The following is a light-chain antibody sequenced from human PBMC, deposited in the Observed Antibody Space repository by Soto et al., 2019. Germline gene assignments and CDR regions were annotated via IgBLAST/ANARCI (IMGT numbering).Light chain of an antibody. V-gene: IGLV2-8*01. J-gene: IGLJ7*01. Sequence: QSALTQPPSASGSPGQSVTISCTGTSSDVGSYNYVSWYQQHPDKAPKLIIYGVNERPSGVPDRFSGSKSGNTASLTVSGLQAEDEADYYCTSYAGSNNPVVSGGGTQRPSS. CDR3: TSYAGSNNPVV. CDR1: SSDVGSYNY. CDR2: GVN.